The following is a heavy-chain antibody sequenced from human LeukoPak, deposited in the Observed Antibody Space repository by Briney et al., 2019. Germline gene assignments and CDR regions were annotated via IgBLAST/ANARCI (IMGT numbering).Heavy chain of an antibody. CDR2: ISTSVTII. J-gene: IGHJ4*02. CDR1: GFAFSDYY. CDR3: ARDFHYYDSSGLPGY. Sequence: GSLRLSCAASGFAFSDYYMSWIRPAPGQGVEWGSYISTSVTIIYYADSVKGRVTISRDNAKNSLYLQMNSLRAEDTAVYYCARDFHYYDSSGLPGYWGQGTLVTVSS. D-gene: IGHD3-22*01. V-gene: IGHV3-11*04.